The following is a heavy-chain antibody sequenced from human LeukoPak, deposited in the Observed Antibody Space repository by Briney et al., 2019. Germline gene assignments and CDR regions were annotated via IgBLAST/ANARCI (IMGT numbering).Heavy chain of an antibody. CDR3: ARGDVYCSTLFPCYGGDV. CDR1: GYTFTSYD. J-gene: IGHJ6*02. V-gene: IGHV1-8*01. Sequence: ASVKVSCKASGYTFTSYDINWVRQATGQGLEWMGWMNPNSGNTGYTQKFQGRVTMTRNTSISTVYMELRRLRSEDTAVYYCARGDVYCSTLFPCYGGDVWGQGTTLTVSS. D-gene: IGHD2-2*01. CDR2: MNPNSGNT.